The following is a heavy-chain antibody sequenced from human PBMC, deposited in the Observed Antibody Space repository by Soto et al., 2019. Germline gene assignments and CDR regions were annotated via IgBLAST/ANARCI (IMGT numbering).Heavy chain of an antibody. Sequence: EVQLVESGGGLVQPGGSLRLSCAASGFTFSSYWMHWVRQAPGKGLVWVSRINSDGSSTSYADSVKGRFTISRDSAKNPFYLQMTSLRDEDTAVYYCASHPLTMTYLDYGGQGTLVTVSS. J-gene: IGHJ4*02. CDR1: GFTFSSYW. CDR3: ASHPLTMTYLDY. CDR2: INSDGSST. V-gene: IGHV3-74*01. D-gene: IGHD3-22*01.